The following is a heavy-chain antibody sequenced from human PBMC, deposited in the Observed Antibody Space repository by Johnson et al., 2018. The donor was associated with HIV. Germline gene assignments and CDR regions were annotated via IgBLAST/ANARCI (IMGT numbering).Heavy chain of an antibody. V-gene: IGHV3-66*01. Sequence: VQLVESGGGVVQPGRSLRLSCAASGLTFSSYAMHWVRQAPGKGLEWVSVLFSDGTTYYADSVKGRFTISRDNSKNTLFLQMNSLRAEDTAVFYCARACRDGYTCDVYDIWGQGTMVTVSS. J-gene: IGHJ3*02. CDR2: LFSDGTT. CDR1: GLTFSSYA. D-gene: IGHD5-24*01. CDR3: ARACRDGYTCDVYDI.